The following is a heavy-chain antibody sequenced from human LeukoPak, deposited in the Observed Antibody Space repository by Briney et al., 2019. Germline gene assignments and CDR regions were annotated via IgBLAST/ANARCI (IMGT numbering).Heavy chain of an antibody. V-gene: IGHV5-51*01. J-gene: IGHJ4*02. Sequence: GGALKISFKGSGYSFTSYWIGWVRPMPGKGLEWMWIIYPAHSHTTSSPSFQPQVTISPDKSISTAYLQWSSLKASDTAMYYCARTTVTSGFDYWGQGTLVTVSS. CDR3: ARTTVTSGFDY. D-gene: IGHD4-17*01. CDR1: GYSFTSYW. CDR2: IYPAHSHT.